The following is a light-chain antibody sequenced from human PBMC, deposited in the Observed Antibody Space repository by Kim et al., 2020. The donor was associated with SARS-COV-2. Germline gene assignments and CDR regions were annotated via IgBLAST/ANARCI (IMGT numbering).Light chain of an antibody. V-gene: IGLV2-14*03. CDR3: SSYTSSSFYV. CDR2: DVS. CDR1: SSDVGGYNY. Sequence: GQSITISCTGTSSDVGGYNYVSWYQPHPGKAPKLMIYDVSNRPSGVSNRFSGSKSGNTASLTISGLQAEDEADYYCSSYTSSSFYVFGTGTKVTVL. J-gene: IGLJ1*01.